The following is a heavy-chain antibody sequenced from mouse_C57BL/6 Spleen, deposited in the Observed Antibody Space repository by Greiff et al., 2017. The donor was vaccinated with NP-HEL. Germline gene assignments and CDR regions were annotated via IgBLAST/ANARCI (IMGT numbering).Heavy chain of an antibody. CDR1: GFSLSTSGMG. J-gene: IGHJ2*01. V-gene: IGHV8-12*01. D-gene: IGHD1-1*01. CDR3: ARKAGNYGSSFFDY. CDR2: IYWDDDK. Sequence: QVTLKVCGPGILQSSQTLSLTCSFSGFSLSTSGMGVSWIRQPSGKGLEWLAHIYWDDDKRYNPSLKSRLTISKDTSRNQVFLKITSVDTADTATYYCARKAGNYGSSFFDYWGQGTTLTVSS.